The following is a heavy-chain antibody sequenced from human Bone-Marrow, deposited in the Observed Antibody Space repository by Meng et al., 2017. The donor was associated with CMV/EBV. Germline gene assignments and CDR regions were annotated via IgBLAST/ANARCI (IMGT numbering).Heavy chain of an antibody. CDR3: AKDDNYHDNSGHNAYYYNGMDV. Sequence: GESLKISCAASGFTFSSYEMNWVRQAPGKGLEWVSYISSSGSTIYYADSVKGRFTISRDNSKNTLYLPMNSLSAEDTAVYYCAKDDNYHDNSGHNAYYYNGMDVWGQGTTVTVSS. CDR2: ISSSGSTI. CDR1: GFTFSSYE. V-gene: IGHV3-48*03. D-gene: IGHD3-22*01. J-gene: IGHJ6*02.